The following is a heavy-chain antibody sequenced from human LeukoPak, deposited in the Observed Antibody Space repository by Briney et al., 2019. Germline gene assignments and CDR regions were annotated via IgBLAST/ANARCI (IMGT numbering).Heavy chain of an antibody. V-gene: IGHV3-23*01. J-gene: IGHJ4*02. Sequence: PGGSLRLSCAASGCTFSNYAMSWVRKAPGKGLEWVSAISGSGGSTYYADSVKGRFTISRDNSKNTLYLQMNSLRAEDTAVYYCAKDRRYSSGWYRVYYWGQGTLVTVSS. CDR3: AKDRRYSSGWYRVYY. CDR1: GCTFSNYA. D-gene: IGHD6-19*01. CDR2: ISGSGGST.